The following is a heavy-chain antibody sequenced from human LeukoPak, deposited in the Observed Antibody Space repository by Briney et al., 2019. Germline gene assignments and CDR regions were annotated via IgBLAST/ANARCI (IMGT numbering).Heavy chain of an antibody. D-gene: IGHD1-26*01. CDR3: ARSSGAYRSFDY. CDR2: IYYSGTT. J-gene: IGHJ4*02. CDR1: GGSISSYY. Sequence: SETLSLTCTVSGGSISSYYWSWIRQPPGKGLEWIGYIYYSGTTDYNPSLKSRVTISVDTSNNQFSLKVSSVTAADTAVYHCARSSGAYRSFDYWGQGSPVTVSS. V-gene: IGHV4-59*01.